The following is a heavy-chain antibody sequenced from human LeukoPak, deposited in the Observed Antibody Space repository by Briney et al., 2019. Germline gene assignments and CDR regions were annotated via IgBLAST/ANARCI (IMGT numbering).Heavy chain of an antibody. CDR1: GYSISSGYY. V-gene: IGHV4-38-2*02. Sequence: SETLSLTCTVSGYSISSGYYWGWIRQPPGKGLEWIGSIYHSGSTYYNPSLKSRVTISVDTSKNQFSLKLSSVTAADTAVYYCALTRPMYYDFWSGYSYYFDYWGQGTLVTVSS. D-gene: IGHD3-3*01. CDR2: IYHSGST. J-gene: IGHJ4*02. CDR3: ALTRPMYYDFWSGYSYYFDY.